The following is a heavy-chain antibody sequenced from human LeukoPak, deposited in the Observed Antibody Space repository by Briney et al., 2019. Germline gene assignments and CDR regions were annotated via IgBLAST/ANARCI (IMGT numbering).Heavy chain of an antibody. V-gene: IGHV3-48*01. D-gene: IGHD6-19*01. Sequence: GRSLRLSCVASGFTFSNYWMTWFRQTPGKGLEWVSYINPSSSDKYYTDSVKGRFTISRDNAKSSLFLQLHGLRAEDTAVYYCARAAYSSGPDYWGQGTLVTVSS. CDR3: ARAAYSSGPDY. J-gene: IGHJ4*02. CDR2: INPSSSDK. CDR1: GFTFSNYW.